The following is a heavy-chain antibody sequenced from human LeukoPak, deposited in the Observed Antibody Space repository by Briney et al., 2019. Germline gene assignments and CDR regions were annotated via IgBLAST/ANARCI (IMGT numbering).Heavy chain of an antibody. Sequence: ASVKVSCKASGGTFSSYAISWVRQAPGQGLEWMGGIIPIFGTANYAQKFQGRVTITADESTSTAYMELSSLRSEDTAVYYCATTFLDYSNSPYYYYYGMDVWGQGTTVTVS. J-gene: IGHJ6*02. D-gene: IGHD4-11*01. CDR2: IIPIFGTA. CDR1: GGTFSSYA. CDR3: ATTFLDYSNSPYYYYYGMDV. V-gene: IGHV1-69*13.